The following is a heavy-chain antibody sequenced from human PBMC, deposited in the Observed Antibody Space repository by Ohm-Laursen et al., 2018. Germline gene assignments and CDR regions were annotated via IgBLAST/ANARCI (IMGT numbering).Heavy chain of an antibody. CDR1: GFTVSSNY. CDR2: IYSGGST. Sequence: GSLRLSCAASGFTVSSNYMSWVRQAPGKGLEWVSVIYSGGSTYYADSVKGRFTISRDNAKKSLFLQMNSLRVEDTAVYYCARPYCGGNCSDPIDSWGQGTLVTVSS. V-gene: IGHV3-53*01. J-gene: IGHJ4*02. CDR3: ARPYCGGNCSDPIDS. D-gene: IGHD2-21*02.